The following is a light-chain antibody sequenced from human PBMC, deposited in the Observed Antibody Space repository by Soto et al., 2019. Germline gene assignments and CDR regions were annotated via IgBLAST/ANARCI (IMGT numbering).Light chain of an antibody. CDR1: SSDIGDSNY. V-gene: IGLV2-14*03. CDR2: DVS. J-gene: IGLJ1*01. CDR3: SSFRSSSNSYV. Sequence: QSGLTQPASVSGSPGQSITISCTGTSSDIGDSNYVSWYQQHPGKAPKLVIYDVSNRPSGVSNRFSGSKSANTASLTISGLQAEDEADYYCSSFRSSSNSYVFGTGTKVTVL.